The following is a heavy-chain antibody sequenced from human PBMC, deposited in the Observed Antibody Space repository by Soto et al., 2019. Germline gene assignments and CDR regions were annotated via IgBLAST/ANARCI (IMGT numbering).Heavy chain of an antibody. D-gene: IGHD6-6*01. V-gene: IGHV3-30*18. J-gene: IGHJ4*01. CDR1: GFTMSGVD. CDR2: MSYDGSRQ. Sequence: QVQLVESGGGVVQPGRSLRLSCAASGFTMSGVDMHWVRQAPGKGLEWVAVMSYDGSRQYYADSVEGRFTISRDNSKTKRYMQMILLSTEHTCDYYCDKGAWYSSWSRSDSWGEGAQVTVSS. CDR3: DKGAWYSSWSRSDS.